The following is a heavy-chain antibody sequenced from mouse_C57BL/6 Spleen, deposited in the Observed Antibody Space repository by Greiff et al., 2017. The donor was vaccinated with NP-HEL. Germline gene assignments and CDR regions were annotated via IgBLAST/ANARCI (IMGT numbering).Heavy chain of an antibody. CDR3: ARGGSSGYVLDY. Sequence: QVQLKQPGAELVMPGASVKLSCKASGYTFTSYWMHWVKQRPGQGLEWIGEIDPSDSYTNYNQKFKGKSTLTVDKSSSTAYMQLSSLTSEDSAVYYCARGGSSGYVLDYWGQGTTLTVSS. J-gene: IGHJ2*01. V-gene: IGHV1-69*01. CDR2: IDPSDSYT. D-gene: IGHD3-2*02. CDR1: GYTFTSYW.